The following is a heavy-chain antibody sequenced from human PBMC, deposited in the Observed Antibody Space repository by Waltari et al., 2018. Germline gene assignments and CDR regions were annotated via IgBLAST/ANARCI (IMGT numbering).Heavy chain of an antibody. Sequence: QVQLVQSGAEVKKPGSSVKVSCKASGGTFSSYAISWVRQAPGQGLEWMGGIIPILGIANYAQKCQGRVTITADKSTSTAYMELSSMRSEDTAVYYCARDGFISSILTGYYTLGYWGQGTLVTVSS. CDR3: ARDGFISSILTGYYTLGY. V-gene: IGHV1-69*10. CDR2: IIPILGIA. CDR1: GGTFSSYA. J-gene: IGHJ4*02. D-gene: IGHD3-9*01.